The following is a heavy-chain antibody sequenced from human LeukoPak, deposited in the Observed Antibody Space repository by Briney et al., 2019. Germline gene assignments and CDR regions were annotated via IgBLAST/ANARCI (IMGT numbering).Heavy chain of an antibody. V-gene: IGHV3-30-3*01. CDR3: ARRPYSGYDLAFDY. CDR1: GFTFSSYA. Sequence: PGGSLRLSCAASGFTFSSYAMHWVRQAPGKGLEWVAVISYDGSNKYYADSVKGRFTISRDNSKNTLYLQMNSLRAEDTAVYYCARRPYSGYDLAFDYWGQGTLVTVSS. D-gene: IGHD5-12*01. CDR2: ISYDGSNK. J-gene: IGHJ4*02.